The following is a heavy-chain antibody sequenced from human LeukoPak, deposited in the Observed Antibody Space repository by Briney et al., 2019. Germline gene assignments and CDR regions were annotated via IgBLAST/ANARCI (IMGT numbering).Heavy chain of an antibody. CDR3: ARASWFGESTTDY. CDR2: IYTSGST. J-gene: IGHJ4*02. V-gene: IGHV4-61*02. CDR1: GGSISSGSYY. Sequence: SETLSLTCTVSGGSISSGSYYWSWIRQPAGKGLEWIGRIYTSGSTNYNPSLKRRVTISVDTSKNQFSLKLSSVTAADTAVYYCARASWFGESTTDYWGQGTLVTVSS. D-gene: IGHD3-10*01.